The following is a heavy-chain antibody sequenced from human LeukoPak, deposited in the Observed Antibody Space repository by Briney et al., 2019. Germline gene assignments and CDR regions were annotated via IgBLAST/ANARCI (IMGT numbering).Heavy chain of an antibody. J-gene: IGHJ1*01. Sequence: KPSETLSLTCTVSGGSISSSSYYWGWIRQPPGKGLEWIGSIYYSGSTYYNPSLKSRVTISVDTSKNQFSLKLSSVTAADTAVYYCARDDPPNSGSYFIFQHWGQGTLVTVSS. V-gene: IGHV4-39*07. CDR2: IYYSGST. CDR3: ARDDPPNSGSYFIFQH. D-gene: IGHD1-26*01. CDR1: GGSISSSSYY.